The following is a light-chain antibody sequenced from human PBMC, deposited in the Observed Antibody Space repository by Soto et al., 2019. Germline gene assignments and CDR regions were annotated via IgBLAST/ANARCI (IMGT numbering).Light chain of an antibody. Sequence: QSALTQPASVSGSPGQSITISCTGTSMDVGGYNDVSWYQQHPGKAPEFMIYDVSNRPSGVSNRFSGSKSGNTASLTISGLQAEDEADYYCSSYTSSSTDVFGTGTKLTVL. J-gene: IGLJ1*01. CDR2: DVS. CDR1: SMDVGGYND. V-gene: IGLV2-14*01. CDR3: SSYTSSSTDV.